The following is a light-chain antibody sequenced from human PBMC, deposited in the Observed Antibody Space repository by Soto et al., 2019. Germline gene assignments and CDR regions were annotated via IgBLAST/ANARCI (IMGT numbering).Light chain of an antibody. Sequence: DIQMTQSPSSLSASVGDRVTITCQASQDISKYLTWYQQKPGKAPKLLIYDASNLETGVPSRFSRSGSGTDFTFPITSLQPEDIATYYCQQYDSLSYTFGQGTKLEIK. J-gene: IGKJ2*01. CDR2: DAS. CDR1: QDISKY. CDR3: QQYDSLSYT. V-gene: IGKV1-33*01.